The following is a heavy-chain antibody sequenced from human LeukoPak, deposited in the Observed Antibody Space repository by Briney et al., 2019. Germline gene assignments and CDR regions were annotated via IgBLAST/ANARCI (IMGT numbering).Heavy chain of an antibody. V-gene: IGHV3-53*05. J-gene: IGHJ4*02. CDR3: ATDPGLRWGFDL. CDR1: GFTVRSHR. CDR2: IYNTGST. D-gene: IGHD4-23*01. Sequence: PGESLRLSCAASGFTVRSHRLIWVRQAPGKGLEWVSVIYNTGSTYYADSVMGRFIISRDISKNTLYLQINGLRPDDTALYYCATDPGLRWGFDLWGQGTLVTVSS.